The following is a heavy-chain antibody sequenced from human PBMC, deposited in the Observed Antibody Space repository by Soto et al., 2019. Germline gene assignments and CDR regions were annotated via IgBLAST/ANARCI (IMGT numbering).Heavy chain of an antibody. CDR3: ARASMVRGRFDI. Sequence: QVQLQESGPGLVKPSQTLSLTCTISGGSISSGGYYWSWIRQHPEKGLEWIGHIYYSGSTYYNPSLKSRVTLPVDTSKNQFSLKLSSVTAADTAVYYCARASMVRGRFDIWGQGTMVTVSS. CDR1: GGSISSGGYY. J-gene: IGHJ3*02. D-gene: IGHD3-10*01. V-gene: IGHV4-31*03. CDR2: IYYSGST.